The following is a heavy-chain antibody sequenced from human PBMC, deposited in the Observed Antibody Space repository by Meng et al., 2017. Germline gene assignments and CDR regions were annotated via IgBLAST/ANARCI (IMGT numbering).Heavy chain of an antibody. Sequence: SVKVSCKASGGTFSSYAISWVRQAPGQGLEWMGGIIPIFGTANYAQKFQGRVTIITDESTSTAYMELSSLRSEDTAVYYCAREFRRSGKYYDSSGYLAPDAFDIWGQGTMVTVSS. J-gene: IGHJ3*02. CDR2: IIPIFGTA. CDR3: AREFRRSGKYYDSSGYLAPDAFDI. D-gene: IGHD3-22*01. V-gene: IGHV1-69*05. CDR1: GGTFSSYA.